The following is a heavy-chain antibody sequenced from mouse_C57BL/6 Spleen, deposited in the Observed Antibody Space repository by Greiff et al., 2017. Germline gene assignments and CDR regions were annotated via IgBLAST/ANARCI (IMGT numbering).Heavy chain of an antibody. Sequence: EVHLVESGPGLVKPSQSLSLTCSVTGYSITSGYYWNWIRQFPGNKLEWMGYISYDGSNNYNPSLKNRISITRDTSKNQFFLKLNSVTTEDTATYYCAREDYSNYGYFDVWGTGTTVTVSS. CDR3: AREDYSNYGYFDV. D-gene: IGHD2-5*01. V-gene: IGHV3-6*01. J-gene: IGHJ1*03. CDR1: GYSITSGYY. CDR2: ISYDGSN.